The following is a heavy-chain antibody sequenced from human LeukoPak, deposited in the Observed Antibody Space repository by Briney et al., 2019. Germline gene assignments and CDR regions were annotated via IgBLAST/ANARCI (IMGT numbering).Heavy chain of an antibody. CDR1: GYTFTGYS. J-gene: IGHJ4*02. D-gene: IGHD3-22*01. CDR2: INANSGDT. Sequence: ASVKVSCTASGYTFTGYSMHWVRQAPGQGLEWMGWINANSGDTKYAQKFQGRVTMTRDTSISTAYMELSRLRSDDTAMYYCAREISGYSDYWGQGTLVTVSS. V-gene: IGHV1-2*02. CDR3: AREISGYSDY.